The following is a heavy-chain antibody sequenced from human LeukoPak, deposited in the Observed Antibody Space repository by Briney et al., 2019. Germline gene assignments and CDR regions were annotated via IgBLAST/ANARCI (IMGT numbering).Heavy chain of an antibody. J-gene: IGHJ4*02. CDR3: ARSYGSGSSAGY. D-gene: IGHD3-10*01. CDR2: IYYSGGT. CDR1: GGSISSSNYY. V-gene: IGHV4-39*01. Sequence: SETLSLTCTVSGGSISSSNYYWGWIPQPPGKGLEWIGSIYYSGGTYYNPSLKSRVTISVDTSKNQFSLKVSSVTAADTAVYYCARSYGSGSSAGYWGQGTLVTVSS.